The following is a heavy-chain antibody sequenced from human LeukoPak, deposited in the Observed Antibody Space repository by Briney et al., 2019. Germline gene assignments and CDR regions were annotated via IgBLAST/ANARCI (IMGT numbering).Heavy chain of an antibody. V-gene: IGHV1-69*13. Sequence: ASVKVSCKASGGTFSSYAISRVRQAPGQGLEWMGGIIPIFGTANYAQKFQGRVTITADESTSTAYMELSSLRSEDTAVYYCALPSMVRGVRVFDYWGQGTLVTVSS. CDR3: ALPSMVRGVRVFDY. CDR2: IIPIFGTA. CDR1: GGTFSSYA. D-gene: IGHD3-10*01. J-gene: IGHJ4*02.